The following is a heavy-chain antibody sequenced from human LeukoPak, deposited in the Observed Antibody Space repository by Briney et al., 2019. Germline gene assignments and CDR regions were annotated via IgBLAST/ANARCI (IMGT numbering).Heavy chain of an antibody. V-gene: IGHV5-51*01. CDR1: GYSFTSYW. D-gene: IGHD3-3*01. CDR3: ARGSYDFWSGYAGGHYFDY. CDR2: IYPGDFDT. J-gene: IGHJ4*02. Sequence: GESLKISCKGSGYSFTSYWIGWVRQMPGKGLEWMGIIYPGDFDTRYSPSFQGQVTISADKSISTAYLQWSSLKASDTAMYYCARGSYDFWSGYAGGHYFDYWGQGTLVTVSS.